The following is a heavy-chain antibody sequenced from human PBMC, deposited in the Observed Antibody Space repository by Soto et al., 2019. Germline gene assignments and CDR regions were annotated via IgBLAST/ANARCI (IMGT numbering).Heavy chain of an antibody. D-gene: IGHD3-9*01. Sequence: ESRKISCRGSGYTFTDYWIVWVRQMPGKGLEWMGVIYPGDSKTKYSPSFQGQVTLSADKSITTAYLQWSSLKASDTAVYYCERHQVGYFELDFSHYGMDVWGQGTTVT. CDR2: IYPGDSKT. CDR1: GYTFTDYW. V-gene: IGHV5-51*01. J-gene: IGHJ6*02. CDR3: ERHQVGYFELDFSHYGMDV.